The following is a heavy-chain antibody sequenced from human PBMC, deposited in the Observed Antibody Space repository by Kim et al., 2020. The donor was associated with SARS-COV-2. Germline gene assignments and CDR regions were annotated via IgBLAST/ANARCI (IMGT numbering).Heavy chain of an antibody. CDR1: GFTFSDFY. CDR2: ISSSGSPI. D-gene: IGHD1-26*01. V-gene: IGHV3-11*01. CDR3: ARDRARTPPEMWGFDV. Sequence: GGSLRLSCAASGFTFSDFYMSWIRQAPGKGLEWVSYISSSGSPIYYADSVKGRFTISRDSAKNSLYLEINTLRGDDTAVYYCARDRARTPPEMWGFDVWG. J-gene: IGHJ6*01.